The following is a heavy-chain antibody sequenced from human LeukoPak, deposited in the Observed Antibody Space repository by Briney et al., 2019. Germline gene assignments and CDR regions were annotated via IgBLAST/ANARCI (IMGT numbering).Heavy chain of an antibody. CDR2: INHSGST. CDR1: GGSFSGYY. Sequence: SETLSLTCAVYGGSFSGYYWSWIRQPPGKGLEWIGEINHSGSTNYNPSLKSRVTISVDTSKNQFSLKLSSVTAADTAVYYCALVTRRNYYYYMDVWGKGTTVTVSS. J-gene: IGHJ6*03. D-gene: IGHD2-8*02. CDR3: ALVTRRNYYYYMDV. V-gene: IGHV4-34*01.